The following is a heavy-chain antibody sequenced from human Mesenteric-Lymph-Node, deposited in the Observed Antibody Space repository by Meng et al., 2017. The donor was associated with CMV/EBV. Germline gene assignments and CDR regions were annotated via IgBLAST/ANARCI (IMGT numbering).Heavy chain of an antibody. D-gene: IGHD5-24*01. CDR1: EDTFSNFA. J-gene: IGHJ3*02. CDR2: INPLSGGT. CDR3: TPYGYPPPEGLDI. V-gene: IGHV1-2*02. Sequence: ASVKVSCKTPEDTFSNFAISWVRQAPGQGLEWMGWINPLSGGTNYAQKFQDRVTLTSDTSINTAYMQLSRLTSDDTAVYYCTPYGYPPPEGLDIWGQGTTVTVSS.